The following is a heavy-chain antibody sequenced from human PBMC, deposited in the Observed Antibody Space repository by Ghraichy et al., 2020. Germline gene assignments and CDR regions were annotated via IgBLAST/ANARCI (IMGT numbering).Heavy chain of an antibody. J-gene: IGHJ4*02. CDR1: GFTFSSYG. Sequence: GGSLRLSCAASGFTFSSYGMHWVRQAPGKGLEWLTFISYDASNKYSADSVKGRFTISRDNSKNTLSLQMNSLRAEDTAVYYCAKDLRLRADYGYYFDYWGQGTLVTVSS. CDR3: AKDLRLRADYGYYFDY. D-gene: IGHD4-17*01. CDR2: ISYDASNK. V-gene: IGHV3-30*18.